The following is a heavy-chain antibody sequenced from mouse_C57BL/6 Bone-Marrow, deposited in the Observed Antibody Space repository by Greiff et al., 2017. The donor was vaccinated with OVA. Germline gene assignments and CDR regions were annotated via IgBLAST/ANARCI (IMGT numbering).Heavy chain of an antibody. CDR1: GFTFSSYG. V-gene: IGHV5-6*01. J-gene: IGHJ4*01. D-gene: IGHD1-1*01. CDR2: ISSGGSYT. CDR3: ARLGSTLYYAMDY. Sequence: EVHLVESGGDLVKPGGSLKLSCAASGFTFSSYGMSWVRQTPDQRLEWVATISSGGSYTYYPDSVKGRFTISRDNAKNTLYLQMSSLKSEDTAMYDCARLGSTLYYAMDYWGQGTSVTVSS.